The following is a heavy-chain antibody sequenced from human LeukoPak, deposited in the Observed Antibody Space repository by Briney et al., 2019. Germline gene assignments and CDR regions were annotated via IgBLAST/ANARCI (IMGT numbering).Heavy chain of an antibody. Sequence: ASVKVSCKASGYTFTSYDINWVRQGTGQGLEWMGWMNPNSGNTGYAQKFQGRVTMTRNTSISTAYMELSSLRSEDTAVYYCARAISSSPRYWFDPWGQGTLVTVSS. CDR3: ARAISSSPRYWFDP. CDR2: MNPNSGNT. D-gene: IGHD6-6*01. CDR1: GYTFTSYD. V-gene: IGHV1-8*01. J-gene: IGHJ5*02.